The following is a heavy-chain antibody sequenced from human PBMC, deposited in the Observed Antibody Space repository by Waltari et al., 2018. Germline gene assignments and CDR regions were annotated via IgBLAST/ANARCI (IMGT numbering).Heavy chain of an antibody. CDR3: ARSLAGARHAFDI. V-gene: IGHV1-2*06. Sequence: QVQLVQSGAEVKKPGASVKVSCKASGYTFTGYYMHWVRQAPGQGLEWMGRINPNSGGTNDGQKVQGRVTKTRDTSISTAYMELSRLRSDDTAVYYCARSLAGARHAFDIWGQGTMVTVSS. CDR2: INPNSGGT. D-gene: IGHD6-6*01. J-gene: IGHJ3*02. CDR1: GYTFTGYY.